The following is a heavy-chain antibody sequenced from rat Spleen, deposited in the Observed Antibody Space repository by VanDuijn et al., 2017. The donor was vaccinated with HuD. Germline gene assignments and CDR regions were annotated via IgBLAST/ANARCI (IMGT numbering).Heavy chain of an antibody. V-gene: IGHV5-19*01. Sequence: EVQLVESGGDLVQPGRSVRLSCAASGFTFSSYGMHWIRQAPTKGLEWVASISPSGGSTYYRDSVKGRFTISRDNAKSTLYLQMDSLRSEDTATYYCTTKADWGQGVMVTVSS. J-gene: IGHJ2*01. CDR2: ISPSGGST. CDR3: TTKAD. CDR1: GFTFSSYG.